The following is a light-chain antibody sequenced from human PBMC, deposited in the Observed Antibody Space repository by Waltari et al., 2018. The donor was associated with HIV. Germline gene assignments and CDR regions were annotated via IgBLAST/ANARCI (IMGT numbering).Light chain of an antibody. CDR3: CSYAGSYTWV. J-gene: IGLJ3*02. Sequence: QSALTQPRSVSGSPGQSVTISCTGTSSDVGGYNYVSWYQQHPGKAPQLMIYDVRKRPSGVPDRFSGAKPGNAASLTISGLQAEDEADYYCCSYAGSYTWVFGGGNKLTVL. CDR1: SSDVGGYNY. V-gene: IGLV2-11*01. CDR2: DVR.